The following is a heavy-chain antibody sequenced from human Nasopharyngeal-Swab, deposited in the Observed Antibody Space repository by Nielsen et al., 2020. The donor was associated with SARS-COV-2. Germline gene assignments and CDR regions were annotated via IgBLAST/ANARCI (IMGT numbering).Heavy chain of an antibody. CDR2: ISSSSSYI. CDR3: ARVPDPDNYDFWSGWLPSYYYYMDV. V-gene: IGHV3-21*01. CDR1: GFTFSSYS. D-gene: IGHD3-3*01. J-gene: IGHJ6*03. Sequence: GGSLRLSCAASGFTFSSYSMNWVRQAPGKGLEWVSSISSSSSYIYYADSVKGRFTISRDNAKNSLYLQMNSLRAEDTAVYYCARVPDPDNYDFWSGWLPSYYYYMDVWGKGTTVTVSS.